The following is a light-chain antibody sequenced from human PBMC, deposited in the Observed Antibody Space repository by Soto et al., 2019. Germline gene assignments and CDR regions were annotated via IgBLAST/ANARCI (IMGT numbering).Light chain of an antibody. CDR1: QTVSSK. Sequence: EIVLTQSPATLSSSPGERATLSCRASQTVSSKLAWYQHKPGQAPRLLIYDASNRATGIPDRFSGSGSGTDFTLTINRLEPEDFAVYYCQQYGDLPWTFGQGTKVDIK. J-gene: IGKJ1*01. CDR2: DAS. V-gene: IGKV3-20*01. CDR3: QQYGDLPWT.